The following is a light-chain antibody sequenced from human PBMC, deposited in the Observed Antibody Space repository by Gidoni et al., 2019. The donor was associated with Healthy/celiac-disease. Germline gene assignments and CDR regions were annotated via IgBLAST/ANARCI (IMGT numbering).Light chain of an antibody. J-gene: IGLJ3*02. CDR2: RDS. V-gene: IGLV3-9*01. CDR3: QVWDSSSWV. CDR1: NIGSKN. Sequence: YELTQPLSVSVALGQTARITCGGNNIGSKNVHWYQQKPGQAPVLVIYRDSNRPSGIPERFSGSNSGNTATLTISRAQAGDEADYYCQVWDSSSWVFGGGTKLTVL.